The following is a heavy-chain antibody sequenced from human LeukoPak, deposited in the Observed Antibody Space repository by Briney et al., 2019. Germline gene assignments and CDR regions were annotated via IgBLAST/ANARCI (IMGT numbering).Heavy chain of an antibody. J-gene: IGHJ4*02. V-gene: IGHV4-31*03. CDR1: GGSISSGGYY. CDR2: XYYSGST. Sequence: SETLSLTCTVSGGSISSGGYYWSWMRQHPGKGLEWIGYXYYSGSTYYNPSLKSRVTISVDTSKNQFSLKLSSVTAADTAVYYCARVVFFGGYSSALSIDYWGQGTLVTVSS. D-gene: IGHD6-25*01. CDR3: ARVVFFGGYSSALSIDY.